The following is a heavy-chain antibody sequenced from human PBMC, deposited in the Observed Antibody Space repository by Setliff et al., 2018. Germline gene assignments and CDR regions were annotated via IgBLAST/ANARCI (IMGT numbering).Heavy chain of an antibody. CDR2: IYYSGTT. CDR1: GGSVSSSSYY. V-gene: IGHV4-39*07. Sequence: SETLSLTCTVSGGSVSSSSYYWGWIRQPPGKGLEWIGTIYYSGTTYYSPSLKSRVTISVDTSKNQFSLKVRSVTAADTAVYYCARQYCSGGTCYFDYWGQGTLVTVSS. J-gene: IGHJ4*02. D-gene: IGHD2-15*01. CDR3: ARQYCSGGTCYFDY.